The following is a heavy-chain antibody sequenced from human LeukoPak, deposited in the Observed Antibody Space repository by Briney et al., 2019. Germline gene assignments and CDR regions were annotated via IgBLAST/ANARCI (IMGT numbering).Heavy chain of an antibody. Sequence: PSETLSLTCAVYGGSFSGYYWSWIRQPPGKGLEWIGEINHSGSTNYNPSLKSRVTISVDTSKNQFSLKLSSVTAADTAVYYCAREGGPVSWGVPHGMDVWGQGTTVTVSS. J-gene: IGHJ6*02. CDR3: AREGGPVSWGVPHGMDV. V-gene: IGHV4-34*01. CDR1: GGSFSGYY. D-gene: IGHD3-10*01. CDR2: INHSGST.